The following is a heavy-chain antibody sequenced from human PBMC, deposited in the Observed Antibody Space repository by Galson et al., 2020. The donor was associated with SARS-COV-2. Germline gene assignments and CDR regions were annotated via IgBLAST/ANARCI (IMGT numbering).Heavy chain of an antibody. CDR2: IYYSGST. CDR1: GGSISSYY. V-gene: IGHV4-59*01. J-gene: IGHJ3*02. CDR3: ARDGPGAFDI. Sequence: SQTLSLTCTVSGGSISSYYWSWIRQPPGKGLEWIGYIYYSGSTNYNPSLKSRVTISVDTSKNQFSLKLSSVTAADTAVYYCARDGPGAFDIWGQGTMVTVSS.